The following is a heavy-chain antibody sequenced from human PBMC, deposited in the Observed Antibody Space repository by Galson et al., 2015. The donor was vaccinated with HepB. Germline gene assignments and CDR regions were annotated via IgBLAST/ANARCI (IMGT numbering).Heavy chain of an antibody. J-gene: IGHJ5*02. Sequence: SLRLSCAASGFTLSSYIMNWVRQAPGKGLEWVSSISSSSSYIYYADSVKGRFTISRDNAKNSLYLQMNSLRAEDTAVYYCARDPAYCGGDCYSWWFDPWGQGTLVTVSS. V-gene: IGHV3-21*01. CDR2: ISSSSSYI. CDR3: ARDPAYCGGDCYSWWFDP. D-gene: IGHD2-21*02. CDR1: GFTLSSYI.